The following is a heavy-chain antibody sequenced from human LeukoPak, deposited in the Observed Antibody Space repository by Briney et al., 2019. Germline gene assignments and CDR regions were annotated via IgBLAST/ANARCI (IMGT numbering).Heavy chain of an antibody. J-gene: IGHJ6*03. V-gene: IGHV3-7*01. CDR3: ARDWSPSRYDILTGYYRVGGPYMDV. CDR1: GFTFSSYW. Sequence: GGSLRLSCAASGFTFSSYWMSWVRQAPGKGLEWVANIKQDGSEKYYVDSVKGRFTISRDNAKNSLYLQMNSLRAEDTAVYYCARDWSPSRYDILTGYYRVGGPYMDVWGKGTTVTISS. CDR2: IKQDGSEK. D-gene: IGHD3-9*01.